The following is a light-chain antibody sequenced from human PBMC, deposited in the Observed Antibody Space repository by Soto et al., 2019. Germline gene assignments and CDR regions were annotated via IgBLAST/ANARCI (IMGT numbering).Light chain of an antibody. CDR2: SSS. J-gene: IGKJ5*01. CDR1: QSISSTL. Sequence: EIELTQSPGTLSLSPGERATLSCRASQSISSTLLAWYQQNTGQAPRLLIYSSSIRATGIPDRFSGSGSGTDFTLTISSLEPEDFAVYYCQQYGSSLITFGRGTRLEI. CDR3: QQYGSSLIT. V-gene: IGKV3-20*01.